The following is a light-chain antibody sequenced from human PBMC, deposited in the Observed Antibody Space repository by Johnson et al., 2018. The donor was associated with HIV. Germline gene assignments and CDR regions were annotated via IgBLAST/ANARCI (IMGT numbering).Light chain of an antibody. J-gene: IGLJ1*01. Sequence: QFVLTQPPSVSAAPGQRVTRSYSGSSSNIGSNFVSWYHQLPGTAPKLLIYENNQRPSGLPDRFSGSKSGTSATLGITGLQTGDEADYYCGTWDSSLGAFVFGTGTKFTVL. CDR2: ENN. CDR3: GTWDSSLGAFV. CDR1: SSNIGSNF. V-gene: IGLV1-51*02.